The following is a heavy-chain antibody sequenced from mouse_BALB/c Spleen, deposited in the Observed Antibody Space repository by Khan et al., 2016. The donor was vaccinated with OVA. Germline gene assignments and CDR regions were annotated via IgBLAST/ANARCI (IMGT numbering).Heavy chain of an antibody. D-gene: IGHD2-14*01. V-gene: IGHV1-4*01. J-gene: IGHJ4*01. CDR3: ARRTTGYALDY. CDR2: INPRSGYT. Sequence: QIQLVQSGAELARPGASVKMSCKASGYSFTSHTMHWVKQRPGQGLEWIGYINPRSGYTNYNQKFNDKAILTADKSSSTAYLQLSSLTSEDSAVYYCARRTTGYALDYWGQGTSVTVSS. CDR1: GYSFTSHT.